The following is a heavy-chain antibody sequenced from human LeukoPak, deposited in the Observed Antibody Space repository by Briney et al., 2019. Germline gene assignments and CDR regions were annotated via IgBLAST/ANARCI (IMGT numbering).Heavy chain of an antibody. Sequence: ASVNVSCKASGYSFSYFGINWVRQAPGQGLEWMGWISGYNGNTNSAQKFQGRLTMTTDAATSTVYMELRSLRSDDAAVYYCARGLDAAAGLANFDHWGQGTLVTVSS. V-gene: IGHV1-18*01. D-gene: IGHD6-25*01. CDR2: ISGYNGNT. J-gene: IGHJ4*02. CDR1: GYSFSYFG. CDR3: ARGLDAAAGLANFDH.